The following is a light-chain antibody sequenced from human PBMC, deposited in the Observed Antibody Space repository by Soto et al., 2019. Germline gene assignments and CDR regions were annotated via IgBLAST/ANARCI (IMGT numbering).Light chain of an antibody. CDR1: SSDVGEYDY. Sequence: QSAPTQPRSVSGSPGQSVTISCTGTSSDVGEYDYVSWYQQHPGKAPKLMTFDVSERPSGVPDRFSGSKTGNTASLTISGLQAEDEADYYCCSYAGSPYVFGTGTKVTVL. CDR3: CSYAGSPYV. CDR2: DVS. J-gene: IGLJ1*01. V-gene: IGLV2-11*01.